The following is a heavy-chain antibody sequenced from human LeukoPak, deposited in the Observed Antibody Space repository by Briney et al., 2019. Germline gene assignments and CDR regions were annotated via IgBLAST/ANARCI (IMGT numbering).Heavy chain of an antibody. V-gene: IGHV4-59*11. Sequence: SETLSLTCTVSGDSMSNHYWSWIRQPPGKGLEWIAYIHYKGDTSYNPSLTSRASISLDTSKKQLSLKVTSVTAADTAVYYCARDGARLTGTYGMDVWGQGTTVTVSS. J-gene: IGHJ6*02. CDR3: ARDGARLTGTYGMDV. D-gene: IGHD6-6*01. CDR1: GDSMSNHY. CDR2: IHYKGDT.